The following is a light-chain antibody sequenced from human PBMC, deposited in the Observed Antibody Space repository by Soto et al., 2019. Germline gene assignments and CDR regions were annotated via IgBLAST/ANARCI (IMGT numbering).Light chain of an antibody. Sequence: DIQMTQSPSSLSASVRDRVTITCRASQNIGNYLNWYQQKPGKGPKLLIYVASSLQSGVPSRFSGSGSGTDFTLTINNLQPEDFATYYCQQSSTTPFTFGPGTKVDIK. CDR2: VAS. CDR1: QNIGNY. J-gene: IGKJ3*01. CDR3: QQSSTTPFT. V-gene: IGKV1-39*01.